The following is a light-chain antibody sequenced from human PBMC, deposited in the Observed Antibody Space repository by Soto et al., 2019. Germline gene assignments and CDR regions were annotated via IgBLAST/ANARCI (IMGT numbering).Light chain of an antibody. CDR1: QGISNY. CDR2: AAS. CDR3: QKYNSAPWT. J-gene: IGKJ1*01. V-gene: IGKV1-27*01. Sequence: DIQMTQSPSSLSASVGDRVTITCRAIQGISNYLAWYQQKPGTVPKLLISAASTLQTGVPSRFSGGGSGTDFTLTISSLQPEDVATYYCQKYNSAPWTFGQGTKVDIK.